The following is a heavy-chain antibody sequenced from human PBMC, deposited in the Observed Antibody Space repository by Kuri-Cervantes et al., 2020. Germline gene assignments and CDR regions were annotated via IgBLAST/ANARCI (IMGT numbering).Heavy chain of an antibody. CDR3: AKDQIGGLAYYFDY. V-gene: IGHV3-23*01. CDR2: ISGSGGST. D-gene: IGHD3-10*01. J-gene: IGHJ4*02. Sequence: GGSLRLSCAASGFTFSSYAMSWVRPAPGKGLERVSAISGSGGSTYYADSVKGRFTISRDNSKNALYLQMNSLRAEETAVYYCAKDQIGGLAYYFDYWGQGTLVTVSS. CDR1: GFTFSSYA.